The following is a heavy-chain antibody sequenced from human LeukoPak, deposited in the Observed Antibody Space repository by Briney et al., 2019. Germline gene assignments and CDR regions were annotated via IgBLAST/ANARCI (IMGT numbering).Heavy chain of an antibody. J-gene: IGHJ4*02. D-gene: IGHD3-22*01. Sequence: PGGSLRLSCAASGFTFSSYAMSWVRQAPVKGLEWVSAISGSGGSTYYADSVKGRFTISRDNSKNTLYLQVNSLRAEDTAVYYCAKDPYYDSSGFFTGDYWGQGTLVTVSS. CDR1: GFTFSSYA. V-gene: IGHV3-23*01. CDR3: AKDPYYDSSGFFTGDY. CDR2: ISGSGGST.